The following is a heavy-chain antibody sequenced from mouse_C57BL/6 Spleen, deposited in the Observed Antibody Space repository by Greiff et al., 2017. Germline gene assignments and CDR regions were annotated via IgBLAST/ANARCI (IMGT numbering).Heavy chain of an antibody. D-gene: IGHD1-1*01. CDR1: GYTFTSYW. J-gene: IGHJ2*01. CDR2: IYPGSGST. V-gene: IGHV1-55*01. CDR3: ALNYYGRGGLDY. Sequence: QVQLKQSGAELVKPGASVKMSCKASGYTFTSYWITWVKQRPGQGLEWIGDIYPGSGSTNYNEKFKSKATLTVDTSSSTAYMQLSSLTSEDSAVYYCALNYYGRGGLDYWGQGTTLTVSS.